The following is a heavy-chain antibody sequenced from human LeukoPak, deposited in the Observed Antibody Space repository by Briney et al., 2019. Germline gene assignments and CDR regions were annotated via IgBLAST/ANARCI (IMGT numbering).Heavy chain of an antibody. CDR1: GVTFSSHW. CDR2: IKHDGSEK. V-gene: IGHV3-7*05. Sequence: PGGSLRLSCAASGVTFSSHWMSWVRQAPGKGLEWVANIKHDGSEKYYVSSVKGRFTISRDNAKNSLYLQMNSLRAEDTAVYYCAVYNWNSKRDLDYWGQGTLVTVSS. CDR3: AVYNWNSKRDLDY. J-gene: IGHJ4*02. D-gene: IGHD1-7*01.